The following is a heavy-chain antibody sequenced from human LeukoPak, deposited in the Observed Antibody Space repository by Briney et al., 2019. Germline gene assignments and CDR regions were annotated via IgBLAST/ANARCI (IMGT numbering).Heavy chain of an antibody. CDR1: GYSFTSYW. CDR3: ARAFYSSGFFFDY. CDR2: VYPGDSDT. Sequence: GESLKISCKGSGYSFTSYWISWVRQMPGKGLEWMGVVYPGDSDTRYSPSFRGQVTISADKSINTAYLQWSSLKASDTAMYYCARAFYSSGFFFDYWGQGTLVTVSS. V-gene: IGHV5-51*01. J-gene: IGHJ4*02. D-gene: IGHD6-19*01.